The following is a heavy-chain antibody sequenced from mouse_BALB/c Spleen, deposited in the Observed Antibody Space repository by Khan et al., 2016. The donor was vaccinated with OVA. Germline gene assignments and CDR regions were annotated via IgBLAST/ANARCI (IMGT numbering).Heavy chain of an antibody. CDR1: GFSLTSYG. Sequence: QVRLQQSGPGLVAPSQSLSITCTVSGFSLTSYGVHWVRQPPGKGLEWLVVIWSDGKTTYNSTLKSRLSITQDNSKSQVFLKMNSLQTDDTAMDYCARNTHMMTTVMDYWGQGTSVTVSS. CDR3: ARNTHMMTTVMDY. J-gene: IGHJ4*01. V-gene: IGHV2-6*02. CDR2: IWSDGKT. D-gene: IGHD2-4*01.